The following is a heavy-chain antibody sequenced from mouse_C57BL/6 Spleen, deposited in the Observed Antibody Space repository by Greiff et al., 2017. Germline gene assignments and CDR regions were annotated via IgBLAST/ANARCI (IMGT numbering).Heavy chain of an antibody. D-gene: IGHD2-5*01. CDR2: INPYNGDT. CDR3: ATDYYSNLYAMDY. CDR1: GYSFTGYF. J-gene: IGHJ4*01. Sequence: VQLQQSGPELVKPGDSVKISCKASGYSFTGYFMNWVMQSHGKSLEWIGRINPYNGDTFYNQKFKGKATLTVDKSSSPAHMELRRLTSEDSAVYYCATDYYSNLYAMDYWGQGTSVTVSS. V-gene: IGHV1-20*01.